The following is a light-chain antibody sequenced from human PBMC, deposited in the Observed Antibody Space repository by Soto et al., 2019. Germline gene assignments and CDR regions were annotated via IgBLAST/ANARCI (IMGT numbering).Light chain of an antibody. Sequence: DIQMTQSPSTLSASVGDRVKITCRASQSISVWLAWYQQKPGTGPKVLIYKASSLESGVPSRFSGSGSGTEFTLTISSLQPDDFATYYCQHYDGYSNSFGQGTKLEIK. CDR3: QHYDGYSNS. CDR2: KAS. CDR1: QSISVW. V-gene: IGKV1-5*03. J-gene: IGKJ2*01.